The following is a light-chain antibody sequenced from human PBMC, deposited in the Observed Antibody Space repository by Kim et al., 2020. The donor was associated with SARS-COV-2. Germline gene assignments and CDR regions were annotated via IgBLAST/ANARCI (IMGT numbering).Light chain of an antibody. Sequence: GRRVTISCTGSSSNIGAGYDVHWYQQLPGPAPKLLIYGNNNRPSGVPDRFSGSKSGTSASLAITGLQAEDEADYYCQSYDSSLSGVFGTGTKVTVL. V-gene: IGLV1-40*01. CDR3: QSYDSSLSGV. CDR2: GNN. J-gene: IGLJ1*01. CDR1: SSNIGAGYD.